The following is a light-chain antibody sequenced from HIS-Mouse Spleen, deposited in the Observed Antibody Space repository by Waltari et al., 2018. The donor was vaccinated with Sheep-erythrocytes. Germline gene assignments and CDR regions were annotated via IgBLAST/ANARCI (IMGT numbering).Light chain of an antibody. CDR3: QQLNSYPHT. CDR2: AAS. CDR1: QGISSY. V-gene: IGKV1-9*01. J-gene: IGKJ2*01. Sequence: DIQLTQSPSFLSASVGDRVTITCWASQGISSYLAWYQQNPGKAPKLLIYAASTLQSGVPSRFSGSGSGTEFTLTISSLQPEDFATYYCQQLNSYPHTFGQGTKLEIK.